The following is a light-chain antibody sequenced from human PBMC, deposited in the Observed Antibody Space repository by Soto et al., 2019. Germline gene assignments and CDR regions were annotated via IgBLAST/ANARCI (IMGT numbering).Light chain of an antibody. CDR3: SSFRSGTTL. Sequence: QSLLTQAAAVSGSPGQSITISCTGTSSDIGGYNFVSWYQQHPGRAPKLMIYEVSNRPSGVSDRFSGSKSGNTASLTISGLQADAEGDYYCSSFRSGTTLFGTGTKVTVL. J-gene: IGLJ1*01. V-gene: IGLV2-14*01. CDR2: EVS. CDR1: SSDIGGYNF.